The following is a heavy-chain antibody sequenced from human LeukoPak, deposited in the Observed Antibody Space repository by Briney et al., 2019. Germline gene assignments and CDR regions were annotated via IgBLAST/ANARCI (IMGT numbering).Heavy chain of an antibody. J-gene: IGHJ6*03. CDR3: ARDKVVDDYVWGGYRSNYYCYMDV. CDR2: IYSGGST. D-gene: IGHD3-16*02. V-gene: IGHV3-66*01. Sequence: GGSLRLSCAASGFTFSSYSMNWVRQAPGKGLEWVSVIYSGGSTYYADSVKGRFTISRDNSKNTLYLQMNSLRAEDTAVYYCARDKVVDDYVWGGYRSNYYCYMDVWGKGTTVTISS. CDR1: GFTFSSYS.